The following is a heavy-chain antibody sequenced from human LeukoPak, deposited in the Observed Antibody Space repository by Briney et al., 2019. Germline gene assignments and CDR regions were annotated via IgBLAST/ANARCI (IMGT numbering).Heavy chain of an antibody. D-gene: IGHD1-7*01. V-gene: IGHV6-1*01. CDR2: TYYRSKWYN. CDR3: AKEGEIGTTFAWFDP. CDR1: GDSVSSNSAA. Sequence: SQTLSLNCAISGDSVSSNSAAWNWIRQSPSRGLEWLGRTYYRSKWYNEYAVSVKSRLTINPDTSKNQFSLQLNSVTPEDTAVYYCAKEGEIGTTFAWFDPWGQGTLVTVSS. J-gene: IGHJ5*02.